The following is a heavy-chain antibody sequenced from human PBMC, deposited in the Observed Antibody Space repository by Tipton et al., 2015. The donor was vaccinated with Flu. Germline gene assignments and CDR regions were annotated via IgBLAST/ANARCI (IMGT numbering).Heavy chain of an antibody. Sequence: TLSLTCTVSGASISSSYWSWVRQPPGKGLECIGYIYHSGDINYNPSLKSRATISMDTSKNQFSLKLTSVTATDTAVYYCARYARVLDPWGQGTLVTVSS. CDR3: ARYARVLDP. D-gene: IGHD4/OR15-4a*01. V-gene: IGHV4-59*08. J-gene: IGHJ5*02. CDR1: GASISSSY. CDR2: IYHSGDI.